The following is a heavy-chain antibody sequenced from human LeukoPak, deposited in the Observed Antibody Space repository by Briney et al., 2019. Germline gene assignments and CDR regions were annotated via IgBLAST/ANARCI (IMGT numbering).Heavy chain of an antibody. D-gene: IGHD4-23*01. Sequence: PGGSLRLSCAASGFTFSSYSMNWVRQAPGKGLEWVSYISSSCSTIYYADSVKGRFTISRDNAKNSLYLQMNSLRAEDTAVYYCARVDDYGGRDFDYRGQGTLVTVSS. J-gene: IGHJ4*02. V-gene: IGHV3-48*04. CDR1: GFTFSSYS. CDR3: ARVDDYGGRDFDY. CDR2: ISSSCSTI.